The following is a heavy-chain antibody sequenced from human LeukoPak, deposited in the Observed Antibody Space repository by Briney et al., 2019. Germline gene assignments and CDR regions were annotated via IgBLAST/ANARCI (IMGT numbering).Heavy chain of an antibody. D-gene: IGHD1-26*01. CDR1: GFIFSTSS. J-gene: IGHJ4*02. Sequence: PGGSLRLSCSASGFIFSTSSMKWFRQAPGKALEWVSAISGTSVHIYYADSVKGRFTISRDNVKESLYQHMNSLRAEDTAVYYCASGTIVGARGADNWGQGTLVTVSS. CDR2: ISGTSVHI. V-gene: IGHV3-21*01. CDR3: ASGTIVGARGADN.